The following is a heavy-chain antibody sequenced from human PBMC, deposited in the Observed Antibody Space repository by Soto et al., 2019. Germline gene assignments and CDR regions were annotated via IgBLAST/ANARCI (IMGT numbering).Heavy chain of an antibody. Sequence: VQLVQSGAEVKKPGSSVKVSCKASGGTFSSYAISWVRQAPGQGLEWMGGIIPIFGTANYAQKFQGRVTITADQSTSTAYMELSSLRTEDTAVYYCARDREAYCGGDCYSRYFQHWGQGTLVTVSS. CDR1: GGTFSSYA. J-gene: IGHJ1*01. D-gene: IGHD2-21*02. V-gene: IGHV1-69*12. CDR3: ARDREAYCGGDCYSRYFQH. CDR2: IIPIFGTA.